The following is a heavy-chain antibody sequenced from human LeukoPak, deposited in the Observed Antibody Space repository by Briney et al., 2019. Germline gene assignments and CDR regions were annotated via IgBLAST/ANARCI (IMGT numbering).Heavy chain of an antibody. J-gene: IGHJ4*02. CDR2: ISPYSGNT. CDR3: ARTPGYYYDY. CDR1: GYTXSSYG. Sequence: ASVKVSCKASGYTXSSYGISWVRQAPGQGPEWMGWISPYSGNTNYAQKLQGRITLTTDTSTSTVYMELRSLRSDDTAVYYCARTPGYYYDYWGQGTLVIATS. V-gene: IGHV1-18*01. D-gene: IGHD3-22*01.